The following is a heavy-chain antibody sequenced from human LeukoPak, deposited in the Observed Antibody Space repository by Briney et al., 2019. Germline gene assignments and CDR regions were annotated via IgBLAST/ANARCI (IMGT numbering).Heavy chain of an antibody. D-gene: IGHD3-22*01. CDR1: GGTFSSYA. V-gene: IGHV1-69*04. CDR3: ARLSTEHYYYDSSGYTSGY. Sequence: ASVKVSCKATGGTFSSYAISWVRQAPGQGLEWMGRMIPILGIANYAQKFQGRVTITADKSTSTAYMELSSLRSEDTAVYYCARLSTEHYYYDSSGYTSGYWGQGTLVTVSS. J-gene: IGHJ4*02. CDR2: MIPILGIA.